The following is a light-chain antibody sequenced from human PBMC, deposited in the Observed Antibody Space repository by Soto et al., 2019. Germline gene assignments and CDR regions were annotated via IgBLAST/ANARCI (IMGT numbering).Light chain of an antibody. CDR1: QGISTY. CDR2: AAS. Sequence: DIQLTQSPSFLSASVGDRVTITCRASQGISTYLAWFQRKPGKAPKLLISAASFLQSGVPSRFSGSGSGAEFTLTISSLRPEDFATYYCQHFFSPPFPFGQGTKLEIK. V-gene: IGKV1-9*01. CDR3: QHFFSPPFP. J-gene: IGKJ2*01.